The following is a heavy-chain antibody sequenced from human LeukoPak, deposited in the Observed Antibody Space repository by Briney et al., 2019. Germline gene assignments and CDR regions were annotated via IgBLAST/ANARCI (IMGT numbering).Heavy chain of an antibody. CDR3: GRDTGGGPTHGV. V-gene: IGHV3-66*02. J-gene: IGHJ4*02. CDR2: IYSGGST. CDR1: GVTVSNNY. Sequence: PGGSLRLSCAATGVTVSNNYLSWVRQAPGKGLEWVSVIYSGGSTYYAHSVKGRFTISADNSKNTLYLQPNTMTAEDTAIYYCGRDTGGGPTHGVWGEGTLVSVSS. D-gene: IGHD1-26*01.